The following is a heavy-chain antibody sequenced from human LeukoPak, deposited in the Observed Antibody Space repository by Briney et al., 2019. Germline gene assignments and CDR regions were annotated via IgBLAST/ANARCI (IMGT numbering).Heavy chain of an antibody. CDR1: GFTFSSHW. J-gene: IGHJ5*02. V-gene: IGHV3-74*01. D-gene: IGHD2-2*01. Sequence: GGSLRLSCAASGFTFSSHWMHWVRQAPEKGLVGVAHINADGSGTYYAASVKGRFTISRDNAKNTLYLQMHSLTDEDTAVYYCVRGALRDCSYASCTRGNWSDPWGQGTLVTVSS. CDR2: INADGSGT. CDR3: VRGALRDCSYASCTRGNWSDP.